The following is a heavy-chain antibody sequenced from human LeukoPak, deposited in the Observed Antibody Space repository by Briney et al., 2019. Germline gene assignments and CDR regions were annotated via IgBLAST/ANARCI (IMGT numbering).Heavy chain of an antibody. CDR1: GYTFTSYY. J-gene: IGHJ4*02. CDR2: INPSGGST. CDR3: ARAATVPRVFDY. D-gene: IGHD4-17*01. V-gene: IGHV1-46*01. Sequence: ASVKVSCKASGYTFTSYYMHWVQQAPGQGLEWMGIINPSGGSTSYAQKFQGRVTMTRDTSTSTVYMELSSLRSEDTAVYYCARAATVPRVFDYWGQGTLVTVSS.